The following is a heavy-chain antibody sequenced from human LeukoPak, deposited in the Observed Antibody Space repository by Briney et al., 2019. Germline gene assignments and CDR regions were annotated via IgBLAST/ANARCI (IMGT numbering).Heavy chain of an antibody. CDR1: GFTFSSYA. CDR3: AKDGVVVTANP. D-gene: IGHD2-21*02. J-gene: IGHJ4*02. V-gene: IGHV3-23*01. CDR2: ISGSGGST. Sequence: TGGSLRLSCAASGFTFSSYAMSWVRQAPGKGLEWVSAISGSGGSTYYADSVKGRFTISRDNSKNTLYLQMNSLRSEDTAVYYCAKDGVVVTANPWGQGTLVTVSS.